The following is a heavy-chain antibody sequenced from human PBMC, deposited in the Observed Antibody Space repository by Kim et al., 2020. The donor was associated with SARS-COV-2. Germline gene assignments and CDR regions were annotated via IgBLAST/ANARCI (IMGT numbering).Heavy chain of an antibody. V-gene: IGHV4-59*01. CDR1: GGSISSYY. J-gene: IGHJ6*02. CDR3: ARGPRRGYCSGGSCNANYYYYYGMDV. D-gene: IGHD2-15*01. CDR2: IYYSGST. Sequence: SETLSLTCTVSGGSISSYYWSWIRQPPGKGLEWIGYIYYSGSTNYNPSLKSRVTISVDTSKNQFSLKLSSVTAADKAVYYCARGPRRGYCSGGSCNANYYYYYGMDVWGQGTTVTVSS.